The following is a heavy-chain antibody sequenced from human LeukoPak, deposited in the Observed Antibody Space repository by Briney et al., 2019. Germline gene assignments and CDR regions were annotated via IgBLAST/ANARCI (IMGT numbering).Heavy chain of an antibody. Sequence: GASVNVSCTVSGYTHTELSMHWVRQAPGIGLEWLGGFDLEDGDTIYAQKFQGTVTMTEDTSTDTAYTALSSLRSEDTAVYYCATSLWFGGPEYWGQGTLVTVSS. CDR1: GYTHTELS. D-gene: IGHD3-10*01. CDR3: ATSLWFGGPEY. J-gene: IGHJ4*02. CDR2: FDLEDGDT. V-gene: IGHV1-24*01.